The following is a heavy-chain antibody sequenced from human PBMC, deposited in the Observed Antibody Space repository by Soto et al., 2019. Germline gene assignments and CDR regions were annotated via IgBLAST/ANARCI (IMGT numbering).Heavy chain of an antibody. D-gene: IGHD2-21*02. Sequence: LRLSCLTSGFAFSRFSMHWLRQAPGSGLEWVAAIGDTNVKMYADSVKGRFTISRDNSQDTVSLRMDSLRPDDTAVYYCAREVVTTKWYFDNWGQGVLVTVSS. CDR1: GFAFSRFS. CDR2: IGDTNVK. V-gene: IGHV3-30*04. CDR3: AREVVTTKWYFDN. J-gene: IGHJ4*02.